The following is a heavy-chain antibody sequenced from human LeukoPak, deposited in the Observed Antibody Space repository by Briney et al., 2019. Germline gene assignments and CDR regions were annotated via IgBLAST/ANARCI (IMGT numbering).Heavy chain of an antibody. V-gene: IGHV4-59*08. CDR1: GGSISSCY. J-gene: IGHJ5*02. CDR3: ARQNGVAVADIVWFDP. CDR2: IYYSGST. D-gene: IGHD6-19*01. Sequence: PSETLSLTCTVSGGSISSCYWSCIRQPPGKGLEWSGYIYYSGSTNYIPSLKSRVTISVDTSKNQFSLKLSSVTAADTAVYYCARQNGVAVADIVWFDPWGQGTLVTVSS.